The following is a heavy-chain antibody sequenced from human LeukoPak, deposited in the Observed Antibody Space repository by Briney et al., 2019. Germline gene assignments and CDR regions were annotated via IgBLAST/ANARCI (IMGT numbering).Heavy chain of an antibody. CDR1: GGSFSGYY. V-gene: IGHV4-34*01. CDR3: ARGRGGWFGELLFYFDY. CDR2: INHSGST. J-gene: IGHJ4*02. D-gene: IGHD3-10*01. Sequence: KPSETLSLTCAVYGGSFSGYYWSWIRQPPGKVLEWIGEINHSGSTNYNPSLKSRVTISVDTSKNQFSLKLSSVTAADTAVYYCARGRGGWFGELLFYFDYWGQGTLVTVSS.